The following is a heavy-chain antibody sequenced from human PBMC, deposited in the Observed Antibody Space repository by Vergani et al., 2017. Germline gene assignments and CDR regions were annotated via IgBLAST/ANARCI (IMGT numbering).Heavy chain of an antibody. J-gene: IGHJ4*02. V-gene: IGHV4-39*01. CDR2: IYYSGGT. Sequence: QLQLQESGPGLVKPSETLSLTCTVSGGSISSSSYYWGWIRQPPGKGLEWIGSIYYSGGTYYNPSLKSRVTISVDTSKNQFSLKLSSVTAADTAVYYCARRDYDFWSGYYSPPDYWGQGTLVTVSS. D-gene: IGHD3-3*01. CDR3: ARRDYDFWSGYYSPPDY. CDR1: GGSISSSSYY.